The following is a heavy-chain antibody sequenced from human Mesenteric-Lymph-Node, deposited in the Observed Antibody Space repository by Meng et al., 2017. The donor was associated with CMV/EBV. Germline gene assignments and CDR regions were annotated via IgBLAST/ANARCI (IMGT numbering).Heavy chain of an antibody. CDR1: GFTFSGSA. D-gene: IGHD2-2*02. Sequence: GESLKISCAASGFTFSGSAMHWVRQASGKGLEWVGRIRSKANSYATAYAASVKGRFTISRDDSKSTAYLQMNSLKTEDTAVYYCTRLSGYCSSTSCYTDYYYGMDVWGQGTTVTVSS. V-gene: IGHV3-73*01. CDR2: IRSKANSYAT. J-gene: IGHJ6*02. CDR3: TRLSGYCSSTSCYTDYYYGMDV.